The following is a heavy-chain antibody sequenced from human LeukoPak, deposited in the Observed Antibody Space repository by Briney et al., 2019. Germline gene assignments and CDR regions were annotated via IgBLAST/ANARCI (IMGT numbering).Heavy chain of an antibody. Sequence: GGSLRLSCAASGFTFSSYAMSWVRQASGKGLEWVGRIRSKANSYATAYAASVKGRFTISRDDSKNTAYLQMNSLKTEDTAVYYCTRHFDIAAAAADYWGQGTLVTVSS. D-gene: IGHD6-13*01. J-gene: IGHJ4*02. CDR2: IRSKANSYAT. V-gene: IGHV3-73*01. CDR1: GFTFSSYA. CDR3: TRHFDIAAAAADY.